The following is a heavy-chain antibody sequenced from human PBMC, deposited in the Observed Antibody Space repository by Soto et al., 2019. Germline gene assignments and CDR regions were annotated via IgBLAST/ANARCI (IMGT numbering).Heavy chain of an antibody. J-gene: IGHJ5*02. Sequence: QVPLVQSGAEVKKPRASVKVSCKASGYTFTSYDINWVRQATGQRLEWMGWMNPNSGNTGYAQKFQGRVAMTSNTSISTAYMELSSLRSEDTGVYYCARVPTVIFRYFDWLLDPWGQGALVTVS. CDR2: MNPNSGNT. CDR1: GYTFTSYD. V-gene: IGHV1-8*01. CDR3: ARVPTVIFRYFDWLLDP. D-gene: IGHD3-9*01.